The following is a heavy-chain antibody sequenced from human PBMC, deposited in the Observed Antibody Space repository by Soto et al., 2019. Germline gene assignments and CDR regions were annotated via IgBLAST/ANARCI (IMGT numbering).Heavy chain of an antibody. J-gene: IGHJ4*02. D-gene: IGHD3-22*01. Sequence: TLSLTCAVSGGSISSGGYSWSWIRQPPGKGLECIGYIDHSGSTYYNPSLKSRVTISVDRSKNQFSLKLSSVTAADTAIYYCGRGGDTSGYYYYIDYWGQGTLVTVSS. CDR1: GGSISSGGYS. V-gene: IGHV4-30-2*01. CDR2: IDHSGST. CDR3: GRGGDTSGYYYYIDY.